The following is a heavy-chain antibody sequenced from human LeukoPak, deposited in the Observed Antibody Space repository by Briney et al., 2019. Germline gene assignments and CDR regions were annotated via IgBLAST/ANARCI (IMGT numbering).Heavy chain of an antibody. Sequence: ASVKVSCKASGYTFTSYYMHWVRQAPGQGLEWMGIINPSGGSTSYAQKFQGRVTMTRDMSTSTVYMELSSLRSDDTAVYYCAREELLWFGELSGYYFDYWGQGTLVTVSS. CDR1: GYTFTSYY. CDR3: AREELLWFGELSGYYFDY. V-gene: IGHV1-46*01. D-gene: IGHD3-10*01. CDR2: INPSGGST. J-gene: IGHJ4*02.